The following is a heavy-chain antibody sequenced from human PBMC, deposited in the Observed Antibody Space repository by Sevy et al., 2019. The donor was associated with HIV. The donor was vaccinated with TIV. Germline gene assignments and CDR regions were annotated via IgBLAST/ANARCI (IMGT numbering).Heavy chain of an antibody. CDR2: IKVDGSEK. Sequence: GGSLRLSCAGSGFTFRSYWMSWVRQAPGKGLEWVAHIKVDGSEKYHVDSVKGRFTISRDKAKNSLFLQMNSLRVEDTAVYYCARDCSSTSCLWGLDVWGQGTAVTVSS. V-gene: IGHV3-7*03. J-gene: IGHJ6*02. D-gene: IGHD2-2*01. CDR1: GFTFRSYW. CDR3: ARDCSSTSCLWGLDV.